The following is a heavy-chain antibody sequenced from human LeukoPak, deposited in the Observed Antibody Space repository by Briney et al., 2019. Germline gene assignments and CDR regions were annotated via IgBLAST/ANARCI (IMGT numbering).Heavy chain of an antibody. V-gene: IGHV3-23*01. D-gene: IGHD4-17*01. CDR3: ARDYVYGNTSGMRCY. CDR2: ISGRWT. CDR1: EFTLSTYA. J-gene: IGHJ4*02. Sequence: PGGSRRLSCAASEFTLSTYAMNWVRQAPGKGLEWVSTISGRWTNYADSVKGRFTISRDDSQNTLFLQMNSLRVEDTAIYYCARDYVYGNTSGMRCYWGQGTLVTVSS.